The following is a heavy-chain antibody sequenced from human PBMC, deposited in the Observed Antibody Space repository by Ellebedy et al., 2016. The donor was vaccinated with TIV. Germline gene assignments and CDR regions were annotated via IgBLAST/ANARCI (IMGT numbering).Heavy chain of an antibody. CDR1: GFTFISYW. J-gene: IGHJ4*02. CDR3: ARRTLGETRDY. V-gene: IGHV3-7*03. Sequence: GESLKISCAASGFTFISYWMSWVRQAPGKGLEWVANIDQDGSEKSYVDSVKGRFTISRDNAKNSLYLQMNSLRAEDTAVYYCARRTLGETRDYWGQGTLVTVSS. CDR2: IDQDGSEK. D-gene: IGHD2-21*01.